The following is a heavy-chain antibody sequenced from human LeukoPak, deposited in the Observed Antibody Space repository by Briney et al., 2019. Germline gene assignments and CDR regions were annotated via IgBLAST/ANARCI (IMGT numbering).Heavy chain of an antibody. Sequence: SSETLSLTCTVSGGSISSNYWSWIRQPPGKGLEWIGYIYYSGSTNYNPSLKSRVTISVDTSKNQFSLKLSSVTAADTAVYYCARLRYDILTGPGTFDYWGQGTLVTVSS. D-gene: IGHD3-9*01. CDR3: ARLRYDILTGPGTFDY. CDR2: IYYSGST. V-gene: IGHV4-59*08. J-gene: IGHJ4*02. CDR1: GGSISSNY.